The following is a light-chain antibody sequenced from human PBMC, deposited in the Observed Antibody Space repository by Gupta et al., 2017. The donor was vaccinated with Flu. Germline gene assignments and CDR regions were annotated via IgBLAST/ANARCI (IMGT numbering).Light chain of an antibody. CDR1: SGSVSTDYY. Sequence: QTVVTQEPSFSVSPGGTVTLTCGLSSGSVSTDYYPSWCQQTPGQAPRTLIYSTNTRSSGVPDRFSGSILGNKAALTITGAQADDESDFYCVLYVSSVWVFGGGTKLTVL. J-gene: IGLJ3*02. V-gene: IGLV8-61*01. CDR3: VLYVSSVWV. CDR2: STN.